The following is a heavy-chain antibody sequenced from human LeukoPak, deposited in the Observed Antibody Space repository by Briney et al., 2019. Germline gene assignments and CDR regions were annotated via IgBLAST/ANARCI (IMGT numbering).Heavy chain of an antibody. D-gene: IGHD2-15*01. V-gene: IGHV3-30-3*01. CDR2: ISYDVSNK. J-gene: IGHJ4*02. CDR1: GFTFSNYA. CDR3: ASPVGATYSSFDH. Sequence: PGGSLRLSCAASGFTFSNYAMHWVRQAPGKGLEGVAVISYDVSNKHYADSVKGGFTISRDNSKNTLFLQMSSLRAEDTAVYYCASPVGATYSSFDHWGQGTLVTVSS.